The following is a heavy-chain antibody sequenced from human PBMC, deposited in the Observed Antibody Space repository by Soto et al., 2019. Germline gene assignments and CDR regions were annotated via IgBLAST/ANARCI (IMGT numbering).Heavy chain of an antibody. J-gene: IGHJ4*02. CDR2: ISYDGSNK. Sequence: LRDSWAASGFKCISHGVRWILQNQANGLDWVAVISYDGSNKYYADSVKGRFTISRDNSKNTLYLQMNSLRAEDTAVYYCASPIYYYGSGSYLESYYFDYWGQGTLVTGSS. CDR1: GFKCISHG. CDR3: ASPIYYYGSGSYLESYYFDY. V-gene: IGHV3-30*03. D-gene: IGHD3-10*01.